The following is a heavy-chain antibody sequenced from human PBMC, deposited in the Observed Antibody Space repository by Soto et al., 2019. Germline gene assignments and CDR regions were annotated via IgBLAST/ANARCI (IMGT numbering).Heavy chain of an antibody. CDR2: IYYSGST. V-gene: IGHV4-31*03. Sequence: LSLTCTVSGGSISSGGYYWSWIRQHPGKGLEWIGYIYYSGSTYYNPSLKSRVTISVDTSKNQFSLKLSSVTAADTAVYYCARGRILAYSSGWQFDYWGQGTLVTVSS. CDR1: GGSISSGGYY. J-gene: IGHJ4*02. CDR3: ARGRILAYSSGWQFDY. D-gene: IGHD6-19*01.